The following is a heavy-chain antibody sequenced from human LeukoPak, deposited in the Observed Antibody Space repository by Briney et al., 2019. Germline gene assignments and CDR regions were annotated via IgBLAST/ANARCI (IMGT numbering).Heavy chain of an antibody. Sequence: TSETLSLACTVSGGSISSSSYYWGWIRQPPGKGLEWIGSIYYSGSTYYNPSLKSRVTISVDTSKNQFSLKLSSVTAADTAVYYCARGRVSMVRGVIILNWFDPWGQGTLVTVSS. CDR3: ARGRVSMVRGVIILNWFDP. CDR1: GGSISSSSYY. J-gene: IGHJ5*02. D-gene: IGHD3-10*01. V-gene: IGHV4-39*01. CDR2: IYYSGST.